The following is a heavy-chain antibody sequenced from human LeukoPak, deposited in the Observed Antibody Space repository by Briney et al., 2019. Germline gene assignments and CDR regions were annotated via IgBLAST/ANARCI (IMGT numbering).Heavy chain of an antibody. D-gene: IGHD3-3*01. CDR3: ARAPSYYDFWSGTAALDYYYMDV. CDR1: GFTFSTYW. V-gene: IGHV3-7*01. J-gene: IGHJ6*03. Sequence: GGSLRLSYAASGFTFSTYWMSWVRQAPGKGLEWVANIKQDGGKIYYVDSVKGRFTISRDNAKNSLYLQMNSLRAKDTAVYYCARAPSYYDFWSGTAALDYYYMDVWGKGTTVTVSS. CDR2: IKQDGGKI.